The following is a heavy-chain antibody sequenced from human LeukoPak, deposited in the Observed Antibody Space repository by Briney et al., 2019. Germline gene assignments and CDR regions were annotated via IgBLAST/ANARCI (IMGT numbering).Heavy chain of an antibody. CDR1: GGSISSVSYY. CDR2: IYTTGST. CDR3: ARARATFGTIIIIDY. J-gene: IGHJ4*02. D-gene: IGHD3-16*02. Sequence: PSQTLSLTCTVSGGSISSVSYYWSWIRQPAGKQLEWIGHIYTTGSTKYNPSLKSRVTISLDTSKNQFSLKLTSVTATDTAVYYCARARATFGTIIIIDYWGQGALVTVSS. V-gene: IGHV4-61*09.